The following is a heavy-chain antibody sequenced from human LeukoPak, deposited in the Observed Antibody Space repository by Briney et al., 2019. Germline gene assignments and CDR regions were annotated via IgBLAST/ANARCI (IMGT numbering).Heavy chain of an antibody. CDR1: GFTFSSYA. D-gene: IGHD3-9*01. J-gene: IGHJ4*02. Sequence: GGSLRLSCAASGFTFSSYAMHWVRQAPGKGLEWVAVISYDGSNKYYADSVKGRFTISRDNSKNTLYLQINSLRAEDTAVYYCAQLRDILTGDYWGQGALVTVSS. V-gene: IGHV3-30-3*01. CDR3: AQLRDILTGDY. CDR2: ISYDGSNK.